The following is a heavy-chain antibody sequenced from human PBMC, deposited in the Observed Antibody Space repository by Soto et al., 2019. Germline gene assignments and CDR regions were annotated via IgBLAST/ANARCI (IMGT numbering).Heavy chain of an antibody. Sequence: EVQLVESGGGLVKPGGSLRLSCAASGFTFSSYSMNWVRQAPGKGLEWVSSISSSSSYIYYADSVKGRFTISRDNTKNSLYLQMNSLRAEDTAVYYCARDLGPYYYDSSGYYYAYGMDVWGQGTTVTVSS. CDR2: ISSSSSYI. D-gene: IGHD3-22*01. J-gene: IGHJ6*02. CDR1: GFTFSSYS. V-gene: IGHV3-21*01. CDR3: ARDLGPYYYDSSGYYYAYGMDV.